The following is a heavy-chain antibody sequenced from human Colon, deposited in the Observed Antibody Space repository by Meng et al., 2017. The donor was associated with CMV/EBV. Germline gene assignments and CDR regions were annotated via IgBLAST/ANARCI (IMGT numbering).Heavy chain of an antibody. J-gene: IGHJ6*02. CDR1: GSTFSSYS. D-gene: IGHD3-10*01. CDR2: ISSSSSYI. V-gene: IGHV3-21*01. Sequence: GGSLRLSCAASGSTFSSYSMNWVRQAPGKGLEWVSSISSSSSYIYYADSVKGRFTISRDNAKNSLYLQMSSLRAEDTAVYYCARDQESGYYFGMDVWGQGTTVTVSS. CDR3: ARDQESGYYFGMDV.